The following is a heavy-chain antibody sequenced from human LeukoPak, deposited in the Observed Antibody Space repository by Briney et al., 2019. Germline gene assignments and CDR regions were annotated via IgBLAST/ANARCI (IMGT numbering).Heavy chain of an antibody. D-gene: IGHD3-10*01. J-gene: IGHJ4*02. CDR3: ARDPSLRVTLDF. CDR2: IGYDGTNK. V-gene: IGHV3-33*01. Sequence: GGSLRLSCAASGFIFSNYGMHWVRQAPGEGLEWVALIGYDGTNKYYADSVKGRFTISRDNSKNTLSLQMNSLRAEDTALYYCARDPSLRVTLDFWGQGTLVTVSS. CDR1: GFIFSNYG.